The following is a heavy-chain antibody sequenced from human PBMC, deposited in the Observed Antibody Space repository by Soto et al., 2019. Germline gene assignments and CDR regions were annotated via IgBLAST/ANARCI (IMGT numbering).Heavy chain of an antibody. Sequence: PGGSLRLSCAASGFTFSNYAMSWVRQAPGEGLEWVSAITGSGSHPFYADSAKGRFTISRDNSKNTLYLHMNSLRAEDTAVYYCAEGVEGDCSSGSCYAYCFDPWGQGTLVTVSS. V-gene: IGHV3-23*01. J-gene: IGHJ5*02. D-gene: IGHD2-2*01. CDR2: ITGSGSHP. CDR3: AEGVEGDCSSGSCYAYCFDP. CDR1: GFTFSNYA.